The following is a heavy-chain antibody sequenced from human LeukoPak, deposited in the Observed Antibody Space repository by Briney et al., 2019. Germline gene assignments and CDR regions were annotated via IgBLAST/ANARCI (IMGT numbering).Heavy chain of an antibody. Sequence: SQTLSLTCTVSGGSISSGDYYWSWIRQPPGKGLEWIGYVYYSGSTYYNPSLKSRATISVDTSKNQFSLKLSSVTAADTAVYYCARDRAHYEILTCYFHYYYGMDVWGKGTTVTVSS. J-gene: IGHJ6*04. CDR3: ARDRAHYEILTCYFHYYYGMDV. CDR1: GGSISSGDYY. V-gene: IGHV4-30-4*01. CDR2: VYYSGST. D-gene: IGHD3-9*01.